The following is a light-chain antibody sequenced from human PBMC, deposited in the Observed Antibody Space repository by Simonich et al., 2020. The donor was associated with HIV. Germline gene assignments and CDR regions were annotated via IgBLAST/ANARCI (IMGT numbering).Light chain of an antibody. CDR1: QSVLYRSNNKNF. V-gene: IGKV4-1*01. CDR3: QQYYSSPHT. CDR2: WAT. Sequence: DIVMTQSPDSLAVSLVERATINCKSSQSVLYRSNNKNFLAWYQKKQGHPPKLLIYWATTRESGVPDRFSGSGSGTDFTLTISSLQAEDVAVYYCQQYYSSPHTFGQGTRLEIK. J-gene: IGKJ2*01.